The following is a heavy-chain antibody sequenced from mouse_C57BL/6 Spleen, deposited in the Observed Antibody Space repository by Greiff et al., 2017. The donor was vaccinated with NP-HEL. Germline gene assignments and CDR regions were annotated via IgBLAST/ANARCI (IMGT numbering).Heavy chain of an antibody. CDR2: ISSGSSTL. CDR1: GFTFSDYG. D-gene: IGHD1-1*01. J-gene: IGHJ2*01. CDR3: ARKDYGSSLDY. V-gene: IGHV5-17*01. Sequence: EVQGVESGGGLVKPGGSLKLSCAASGFTFSDYGMHWVRQAPEKGLEWVAYISSGSSTLYYADTVKGRFTISRDNAKNTLFLQMTSLRSEDTAMYYCARKDYGSSLDYWGQGTTLTVSS.